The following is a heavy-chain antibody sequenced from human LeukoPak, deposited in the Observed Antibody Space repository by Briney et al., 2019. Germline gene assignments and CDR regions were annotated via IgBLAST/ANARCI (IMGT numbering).Heavy chain of an antibody. CDR2: INPNSGGT. CDR3: ARAYDSSGYSEYFQH. CDR1: GYTFTGYY. V-gene: IGHV1-2*06. J-gene: IGHJ1*01. D-gene: IGHD3-22*01. Sequence: ASVKVSCKASGYTFTGYYMHWVRQAPGQGLEWMGRINPNSGGTNYAQKLQGRVTMTRDTSISTAYMELSRLRSDDTAVCYCARAYDSSGYSEYFQHWGPGTLVTVSS.